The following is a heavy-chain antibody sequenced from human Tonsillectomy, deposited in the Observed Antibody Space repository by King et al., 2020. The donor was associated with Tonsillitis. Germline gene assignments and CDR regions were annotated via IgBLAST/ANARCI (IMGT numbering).Heavy chain of an antibody. V-gene: IGHV4-38-2*02. D-gene: IGHD3-22*01. Sequence: VQLQESGPGLVKPSETLSLTCGVSGYSIRSGYYWGWIRQPPGKGLEWIGSMYHSGSTYYNPSLKSRVTITVDTSKNQFSLKLSSVTAADTAVYYCARESPGYYDSCGYYTPVVDYWGQGTLVTVSS. CDR2: MYHSGST. CDR1: GYSIRSGYY. J-gene: IGHJ4*02. CDR3: ARESPGYYDSCGYYTPVVDY.